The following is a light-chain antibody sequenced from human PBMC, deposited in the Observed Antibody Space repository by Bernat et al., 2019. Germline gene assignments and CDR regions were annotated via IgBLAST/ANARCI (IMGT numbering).Light chain of an antibody. Sequence: QSALTQPASVSGSPGQSIAISCIGTSSDVGAYDYVSWYQQHPGKAPKLMIYEVSNRPSGVPDRFSGSKSGNTASLTISGLQAEDEADYYCSSYTSSSTFVFGGGTKLTVL. CDR2: EVS. CDR1: SSDVGAYDY. J-gene: IGLJ3*02. V-gene: IGLV2-14*01. CDR3: SSYTSSSTFV.